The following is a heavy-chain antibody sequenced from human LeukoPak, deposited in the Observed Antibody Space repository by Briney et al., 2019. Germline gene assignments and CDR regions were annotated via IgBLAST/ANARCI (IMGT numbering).Heavy chain of an antibody. CDR3: ARGAISVVVPAAIDY. CDR1: GYTFTSYG. J-gene: IGHJ4*02. D-gene: IGHD2-2*01. V-gene: IGHV1-18*04. Sequence: ASVKVSCKASGYTFTSYGISWVRQAPGQGLEWMGWISAYNGNTNYAQKLQGRVTMTTDTPTSTAYMKLRSLRSDDTAVYYCARGAISVVVPAAIDYWGQGTLVTVSS. CDR2: ISAYNGNT.